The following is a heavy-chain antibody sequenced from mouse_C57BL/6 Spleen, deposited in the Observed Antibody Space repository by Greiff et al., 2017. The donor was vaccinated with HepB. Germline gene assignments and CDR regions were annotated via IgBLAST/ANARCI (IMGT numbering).Heavy chain of an antibody. CDR2: IHPNSGST. CDR1: GYTFTSYW. CDR3: ARIYLGIYDGYYEYFDV. V-gene: IGHV1-64*01. Sequence: QVQLQQPGAELVKPGASVKLSCKASGYTFTSYWMHWVKQRPGQGLEWIGMIHPNSGSTNYNEKFKSKATLTVDKSSSTAYMQLSSLTSEDSAVYYCARIYLGIYDGYYEYFDVWGTGTTVTVSS. D-gene: IGHD2-3*01. J-gene: IGHJ1*03.